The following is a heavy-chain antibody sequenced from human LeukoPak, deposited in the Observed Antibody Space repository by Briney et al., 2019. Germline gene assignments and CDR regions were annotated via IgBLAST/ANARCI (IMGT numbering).Heavy chain of an antibody. CDR3: ARAAYSSTWYSRYFDL. D-gene: IGHD6-13*01. V-gene: IGHV3-20*04. CDR2: INWNGDSR. CDR1: GFKFDDYG. J-gene: IGHJ2*01. Sequence: GGSLRLSCTASGFKFDDYGMTWVRQAPGKGLEWVSDINWNGDSRGYAHSVRGRFTIYRDNSKNSLYLQMNSLRAGDTAVYYCARAAYSSTWYSRYFDLWGRGTLVTVSS.